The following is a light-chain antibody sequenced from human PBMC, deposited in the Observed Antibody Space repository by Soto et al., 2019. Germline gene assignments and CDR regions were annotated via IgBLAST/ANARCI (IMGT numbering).Light chain of an antibody. CDR2: AAS. CDR3: QRLRMYPST. J-gene: IGKJ4*01. CDR1: QDIAIY. Sequence: IQLTQSPSSLSASVGDRVTITCRASQDIAIYLNWYQQKPGEAPKLLIYAASTLYGGVPSRFIGSGSGTDFASTITIRQAKILPPYYCQRLRMYPSTFGGGTKGENK. V-gene: IGKV1-9*01.